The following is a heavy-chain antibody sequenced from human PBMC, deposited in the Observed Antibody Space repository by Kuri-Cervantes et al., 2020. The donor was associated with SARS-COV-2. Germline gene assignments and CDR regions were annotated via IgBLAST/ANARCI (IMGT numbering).Heavy chain of an antibody. J-gene: IGHJ4*02. CDR3: ARDRDYYDSSGYPYFDY. D-gene: IGHD3-22*01. V-gene: IGHV3-66*02. CDR2: IYTGGSS. CDR1: GFTVSTNY. Sequence: GESLKISCVVSGFTVSTNYMSWARQAPGKGLEWVSVIYTGGSSHYADSVRGRFTISRDNSKNTLYLQMNSLRAEDAAVYYCARDRDYYDSSGYPYFDYWGQGSLVTVSS.